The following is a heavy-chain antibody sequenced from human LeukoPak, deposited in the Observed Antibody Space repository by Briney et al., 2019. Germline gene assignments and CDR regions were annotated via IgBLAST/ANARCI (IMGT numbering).Heavy chain of an antibody. Sequence: GGSLRLSCVASGFPFSNYWMHGVRQDPGKALVWVSRINSDGSSTTYADSVKGRFTISRDNAKNTLYLQMNSLRAEDTAVYYCTRDPHGYWWFDPWGQGTLVTVSS. CDR3: TRDPHGYWWFDP. D-gene: IGHD5-24*01. CDR1: GFPFSNYW. J-gene: IGHJ5*02. CDR2: INSDGSST. V-gene: IGHV3-74*03.